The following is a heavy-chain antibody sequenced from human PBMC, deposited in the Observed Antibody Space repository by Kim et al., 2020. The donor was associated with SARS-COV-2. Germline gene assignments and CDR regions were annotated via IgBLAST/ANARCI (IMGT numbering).Heavy chain of an antibody. CDR1: GGSISSYY. CDR3: ARDSVAGTHY. Sequence: LETLSLTCTVSGGSISSYYWSWIRQPPGKGLEWIGYIYYSGSTNYNPSLKSRVTISVDTSKNQFSLKLSSVTAADTAVYYCARDSVAGTHYWGQGTLVTVSS. J-gene: IGHJ4*02. CDR2: IYYSGST. V-gene: IGHV4-59*01. D-gene: IGHD6-19*01.